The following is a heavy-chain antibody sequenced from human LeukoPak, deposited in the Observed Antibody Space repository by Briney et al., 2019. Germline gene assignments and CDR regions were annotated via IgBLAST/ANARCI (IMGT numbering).Heavy chain of an antibody. CDR2: TYYRSTWYN. J-gene: IGHJ5*02. Sequence: SQTLSLTCALSGDSVSSNSVTWNWIRQSPSRGLEWLGRTYYRSTWYNDYAVSVRGRITVNPDTSENQFSLHLNSVTPEDTAVYYCARRLTQYDCFDPWGQGILVTVSS. D-gene: IGHD2-2*01. CDR3: ARRLTQYDCFDP. V-gene: IGHV6-1*01. CDR1: GDSVSSNSVT.